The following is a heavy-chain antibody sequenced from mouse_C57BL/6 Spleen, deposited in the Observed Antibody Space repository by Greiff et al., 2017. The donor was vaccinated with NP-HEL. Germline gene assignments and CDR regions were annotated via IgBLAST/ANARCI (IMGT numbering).Heavy chain of an antibody. CDR1: GYTFTSYW. CDR3: AIEPVTTPLDY. J-gene: IGHJ2*01. Sequence: QVQLKQPGAELVKPGASVKVSCKASGYTFTSYWMHWVKQRPGQGLEWIGRIHPSDSDTNYNQKFKGKATLTVDKSSSTAYMQLSSLTSEDSAVYYCAIEPVTTPLDYWGQGTTLTVSS. CDR2: IHPSDSDT. V-gene: IGHV1-74*01. D-gene: IGHD2-3*01.